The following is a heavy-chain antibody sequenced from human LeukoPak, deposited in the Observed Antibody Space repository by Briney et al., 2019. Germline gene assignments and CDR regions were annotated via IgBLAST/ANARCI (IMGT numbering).Heavy chain of an antibody. Sequence: PGGSLRLSCAASGFSFNSYWMHWVRQAPGKGLVLVSQIKTDGSGIGYADSVKGRFTISIDRATNTLYLEMNSLRAEDTAVYYCASSKVGGKGAFDIWGQGTMVTVSS. V-gene: IGHV3-74*01. CDR2: IKTDGSGI. CDR1: GFSFNSYW. D-gene: IGHD2-15*01. J-gene: IGHJ3*02. CDR3: ASSKVGGKGAFDI.